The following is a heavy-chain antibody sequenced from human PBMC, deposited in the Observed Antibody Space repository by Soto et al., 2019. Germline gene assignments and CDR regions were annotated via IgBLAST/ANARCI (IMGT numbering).Heavy chain of an antibody. CDR2: INHSGST. CDR3: ARDKITGLFDY. D-gene: IGHD2-8*02. V-gene: IGHV4-34*01. J-gene: IGHJ4*02. CDR1: GGSFSGYY. Sequence: QVQLQQWGAGLLKPSETLSLTCAVDGGSFSGYYWTWIRQPPGTGLEWNGEINHSGSTNYNPSRKSRVPISVDTSKNQFSLKLTSVTAADTAVYYCARDKITGLFDYWGQGTLVTVSS.